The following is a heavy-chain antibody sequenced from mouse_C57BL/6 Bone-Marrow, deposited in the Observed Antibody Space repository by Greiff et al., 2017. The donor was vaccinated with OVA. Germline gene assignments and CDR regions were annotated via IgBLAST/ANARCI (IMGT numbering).Heavy chain of an antibody. J-gene: IGHJ1*03. Sequence: VQLQQSGPELVKPGASVKISCKASGYAFSSSWMNWVKQRPGKGLEWIGRIYPGDGDTNYNGKFKGKATLTADKSSSTAYMQLSSLTSEDSAVYFCARRCDGSGYGYYEVWGTGTTVTVSS. CDR3: ARRCDGSGYGYYEV. CDR2: IYPGDGDT. V-gene: IGHV1-82*01. D-gene: IGHD1-1*01. CDR1: GYAFSSSW.